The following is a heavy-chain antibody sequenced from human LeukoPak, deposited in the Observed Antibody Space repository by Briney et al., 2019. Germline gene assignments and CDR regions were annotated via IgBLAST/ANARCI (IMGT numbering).Heavy chain of an antibody. D-gene: IGHD1-1*01. Sequence: ASVKVSCKASGGTFGSHTFNWVRQAPGQGLEWMGGITPIYGTRDYAQSFQGRVTISADESTSTAYIELSSLRPDDTAVYYCARGANFYYYMDVWGKGTTVTVSS. V-gene: IGHV1-69*13. CDR2: ITPIYGTR. CDR3: ARGANFYYYMDV. J-gene: IGHJ6*03. CDR1: GGTFGSHT.